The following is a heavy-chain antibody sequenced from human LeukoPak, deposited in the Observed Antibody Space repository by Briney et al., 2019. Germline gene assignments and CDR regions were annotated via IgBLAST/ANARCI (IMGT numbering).Heavy chain of an antibody. V-gene: IGHV3-7*01. CDR1: GFTFSNYW. J-gene: IGHJ4*02. CDR2: IKEDGSEK. D-gene: IGHD3-10*01. Sequence: GGSLRLSCAASGFTFSNYWMSWVRQAPGKGLEWVANIKEDGSEKYYVDSVKGRFTISRDNAKNSLYLQMNSLRAEDTAVYYCARGRGIWFGEYYFDYWGQGTLVTVSS. CDR3: ARGRGIWFGEYYFDY.